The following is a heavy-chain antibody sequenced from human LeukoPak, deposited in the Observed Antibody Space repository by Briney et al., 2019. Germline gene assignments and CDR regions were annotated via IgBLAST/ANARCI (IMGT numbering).Heavy chain of an antibody. CDR2: ISYDGSNK. Sequence: GSLRLSCAASGFTFSSYIMHWVRQAPGKGLEWVAVISYDGSNKYYADSVKGRFTISRDNSKNTLYLQMNSLRAEDTAVYYCARDSQIYSNYFDYYYMDVWGKGTTVTVSS. D-gene: IGHD4-11*01. V-gene: IGHV3-30-3*01. CDR1: GFTFSSYI. CDR3: ARDSQIYSNYFDYYYMDV. J-gene: IGHJ6*03.